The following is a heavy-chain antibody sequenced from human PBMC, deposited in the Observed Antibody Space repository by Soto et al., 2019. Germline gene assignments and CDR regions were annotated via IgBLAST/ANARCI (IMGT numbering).Heavy chain of an antibody. CDR1: GYSFTSYW. V-gene: IGHV5-51*01. CDR2: IYPGDSDT. CDR3: ARQYYYDSSGYYYLGAFDI. D-gene: IGHD3-22*01. J-gene: IGHJ3*02. Sequence: GESLKISCKGSGYSFTSYWICWVRQMPGKGLEWMGIIYPGDSDTRYSPSFQGQVTISADKSISTAYLQWSSLKASDTAMYYCARQYYYDSSGYYYLGAFDIWGQGTMVTVSS.